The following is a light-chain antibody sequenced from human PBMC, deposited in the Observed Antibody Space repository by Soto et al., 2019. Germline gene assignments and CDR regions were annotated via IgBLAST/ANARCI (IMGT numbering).Light chain of an antibody. J-gene: IGLJ2*01. Sequence: QLVLTQSPSASASLGASVKLTCTLSSGLSSYAIAWHQQQPEKGPRYLMKLNSDGSHNKGDGIPDRLSGSSSGPERYLTISSRQSEDEADYYCQTWGPGVQEVFGGGTQLTVL. CDR2: LNSDGSH. CDR3: QTWGPGVQEV. CDR1: SGLSSYA. V-gene: IGLV4-69*01.